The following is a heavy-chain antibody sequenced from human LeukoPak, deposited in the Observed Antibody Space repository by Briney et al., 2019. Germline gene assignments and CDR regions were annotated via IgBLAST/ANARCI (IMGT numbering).Heavy chain of an antibody. V-gene: IGHV5-51*01. D-gene: IGHD3-3*01. CDR3: ARRGYEEAEPYDFWSGYHFDY. CDR1: GYSFTSFW. CDR2: IYPSDSDT. J-gene: IGHJ4*02. Sequence: GESLKISCKGSGYSFTSFWIGWVRQMPGKGLEYLGIIYPSDSDTRYSPSFQGQVTISADKSISTAYLQWSSLKASDTAMYYCARRGYEEAEPYDFWSGYHFDYWGQGTLVTVSS.